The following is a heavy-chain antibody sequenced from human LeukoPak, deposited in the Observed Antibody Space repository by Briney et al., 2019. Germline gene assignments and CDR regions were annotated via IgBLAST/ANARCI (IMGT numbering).Heavy chain of an antibody. V-gene: IGHV3-23*01. CDR1: GFTFSSYA. D-gene: IGHD3-22*01. CDR2: ISGSGGST. CDR3: AKEYYYDRGHNWFDP. Sequence: PGGSLRLSCAASGFTFSSYAMSWVRQAPGKGLEWVSAISGSGGSTYYADSVKGRFTISRDNSKNTLYLQMNSLRAEDTAVYYCAKEYYYDRGHNWFDPWAREPWSPSPQ. J-gene: IGHJ5*02.